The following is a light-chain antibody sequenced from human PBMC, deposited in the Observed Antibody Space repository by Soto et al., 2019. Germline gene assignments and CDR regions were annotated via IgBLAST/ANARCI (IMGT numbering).Light chain of an antibody. CDR2: GAS. J-gene: IGKJ1*01. Sequence: IQLTQSPSSLSASVGDRVTITCRASPAIASFLAWYQQKPGTAPKLLIYGASTLQSGVPSRFSGSRSGTDYTLTIASLQPEDFATYYCQQLNGSPWTFGQGTRWKSN. V-gene: IGKV1-9*01. CDR1: PAIASF. CDR3: QQLNGSPWT.